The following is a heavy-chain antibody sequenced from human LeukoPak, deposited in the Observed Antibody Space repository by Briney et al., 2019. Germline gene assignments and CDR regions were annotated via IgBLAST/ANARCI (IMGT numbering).Heavy chain of an antibody. Sequence: PGGSLRLSCAASGITFSNYWMSWVRQAPGKGLEWVANIKPDGSERYYVDSVKGRFTISRDNAKNSLYLKMSNLRAEDTAVYYCPRDIGYSGNWFDPWGQGTLVTVSS. CDR2: IKPDGSER. J-gene: IGHJ5*02. V-gene: IGHV3-7*01. CDR1: GITFSNYW. CDR3: PRDIGYSGNWFDP. D-gene: IGHD2-15*01.